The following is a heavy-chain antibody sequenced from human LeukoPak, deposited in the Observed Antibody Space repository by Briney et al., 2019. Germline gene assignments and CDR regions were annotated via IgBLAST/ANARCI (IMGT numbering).Heavy chain of an antibody. CDR3: ASPAPYCSSTSCPPRGNYYYYYYMDV. V-gene: IGHV7-4-1*02. CDR1: GYTFTNYD. D-gene: IGHD2-2*01. CDR2: INTNTGNP. Sequence: ASVTVSYKASGYTFTNYDMNGVRQAPGQGLEGMGWINTNTGNPTYPQGFPERFVFSLDTSVSTAYLQISSLNAEDTAVYYCASPAPYCSSTSCPPRGNYYYYYYMDVWGKGTTVTVSS. J-gene: IGHJ6*03.